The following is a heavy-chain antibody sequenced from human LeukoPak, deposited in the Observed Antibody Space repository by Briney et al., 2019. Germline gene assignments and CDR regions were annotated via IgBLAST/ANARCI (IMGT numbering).Heavy chain of an antibody. Sequence: GGSLRLSCAASGFTFSSYAMSWVRQAPGKGLEWVSAISGSGGSTYYADSVKGRFTISRDNSKNTLYLRMNSLRAEDTAVYYCANFYCSGGSCYSWGQGTLVTVSS. V-gene: IGHV3-23*01. CDR2: ISGSGGST. CDR1: GFTFSSYA. CDR3: ANFYCSGGSCYS. D-gene: IGHD2-15*01. J-gene: IGHJ4*02.